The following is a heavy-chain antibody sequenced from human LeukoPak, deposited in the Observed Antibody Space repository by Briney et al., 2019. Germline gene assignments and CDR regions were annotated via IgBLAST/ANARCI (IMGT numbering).Heavy chain of an antibody. CDR2: IRSKADNYAT. Sequence: PGGSLRLSCAASGFTFSDSAMHWVRQASGKGLEWIGRIRSKADNYATAYGALVKVRFIISSDESKNTAELHMKRLKTEDTAVYYCTGGTTVTTLDYWGQGTLVTVSS. V-gene: IGHV3-73*01. CDR1: GFTFSDSA. J-gene: IGHJ4*02. CDR3: TGGTTVTTLDY. D-gene: IGHD4-17*01.